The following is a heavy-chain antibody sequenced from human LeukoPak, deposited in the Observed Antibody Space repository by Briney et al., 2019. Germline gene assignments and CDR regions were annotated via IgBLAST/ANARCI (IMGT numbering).Heavy chain of an antibody. Sequence: GSLRLSCAVSGFTLRSYSINWVRQAPGKGLEWISYISPSSTIYYADSVKGRLTISRDNSKNTLYLQMNSLRAEDTAVYYCARSEEQWLVLPHFDYWGQGTLVTVSS. CDR1: GFTLRSYS. J-gene: IGHJ4*02. CDR3: ARSEEQWLVLPHFDY. CDR2: ISPSSTI. D-gene: IGHD6-19*01. V-gene: IGHV3-48*01.